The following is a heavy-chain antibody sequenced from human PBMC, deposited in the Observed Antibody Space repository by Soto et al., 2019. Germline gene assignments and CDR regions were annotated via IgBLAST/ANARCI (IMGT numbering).Heavy chain of an antibody. D-gene: IGHD2-2*02. J-gene: IGHJ4*02. CDR3: ARGGLGYCSSTSCYRGFDY. V-gene: IGHV4-39*01. CDR1: GGSISNSDYY. Sequence: SETLSLTCTVSGGSISNSDYYWGWIRQPPKKGLEWVGHIYYSGNTYYNPSLRSRVTISVDTSKNQFSLKLSSVTAADTAVYYCARGGLGYCSSTSCYRGFDYWGQGTLVTVSS. CDR2: IYYSGNT.